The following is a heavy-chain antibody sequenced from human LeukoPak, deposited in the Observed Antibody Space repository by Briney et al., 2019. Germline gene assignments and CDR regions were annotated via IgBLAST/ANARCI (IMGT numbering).Heavy chain of an antibody. Sequence: WIRQPPGKGLEWIGSIYYSGSTYYNPSLKSRVTISVDTSKNQFSLKLSSVTAADTAVYYCPKGGDSSGYLVYFQHWGQGTLVTVSS. CDR2: IYYSGST. CDR3: PKGGDSSGYLVYFQH. V-gene: IGHV4-39*07. J-gene: IGHJ1*01. D-gene: IGHD3-22*01.